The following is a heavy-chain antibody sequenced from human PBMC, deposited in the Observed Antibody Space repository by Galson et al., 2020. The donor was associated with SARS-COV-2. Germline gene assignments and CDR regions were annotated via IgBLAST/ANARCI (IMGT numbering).Heavy chain of an antibody. CDR1: GFTFDDYA. V-gene: IGHV3-9*01. J-gene: IGHJ6*02. CDR3: AKDTNDHCSGGSCYILDHWYGMDV. Sequence: SLKISCAASGFTFDDYAMHWVRQAPGKGLEWVSGISWNSGSIGYADSVKGRFTISRDNAKNSLYLQMNSLRAEDTALYYCAKDTNDHCSGGSCYILDHWYGMDVWGQGTTVTVSS. D-gene: IGHD2-15*01. CDR2: ISWNSGSI.